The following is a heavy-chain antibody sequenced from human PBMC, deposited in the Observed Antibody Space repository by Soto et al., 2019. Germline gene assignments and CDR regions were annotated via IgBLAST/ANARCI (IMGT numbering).Heavy chain of an antibody. J-gene: IGHJ4*02. V-gene: IGHV3-23*01. CDR1: GFTFSSYA. D-gene: IGHD2-21*02. CDR3: AKVGGYCGGDCYLYFDY. Sequence: SLRLSCAASGFTFSSYAMSWVRQAPGKGLEWVSAISGSGGSTYYADSVKGRLTISRDNSKNTLYLQMNSLRAEDTAVYYCAKVGGYCGGDCYLYFDYWGQGTLVTVSS. CDR2: ISGSGGST.